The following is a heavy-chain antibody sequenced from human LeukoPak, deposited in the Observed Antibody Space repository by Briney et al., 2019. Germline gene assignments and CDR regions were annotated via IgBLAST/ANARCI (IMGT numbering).Heavy chain of an antibody. Sequence: ASVQVSCKSSDYTFSVYHIHWVRQAPGQGLEWMAWINPDSGDTNYAQKFQGRVTMTRDTSISTAYMEVSSLRSDDTAVYYCALIPGGSWVFDYSGHGTLGTVSS. D-gene: IGHD6-13*01. CDR2: INPDSGDT. CDR3: ALIPGGSWVFDY. J-gene: IGHJ4*01. CDR1: DYTFSVYH. V-gene: IGHV1-2*02.